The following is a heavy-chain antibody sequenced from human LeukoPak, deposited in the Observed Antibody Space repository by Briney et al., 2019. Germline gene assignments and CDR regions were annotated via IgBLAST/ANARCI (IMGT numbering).Heavy chain of an antibody. CDR1: GYSFTSYW. D-gene: IGHD2-15*01. V-gene: IGHV5-51*01. CDR3: ARTRVVAATNWFDP. CDR2: IYPGDSGT. Sequence: GESLKISCKGSGYSFTSYWIGWVRQMPGKGLEWMWIIYPGDSGTRYSPSFQGQVTISADKSISTAYLQWSSLKASDTAMYYCARTRVVAATNWFDPWGQGTLVTVSS. J-gene: IGHJ5*02.